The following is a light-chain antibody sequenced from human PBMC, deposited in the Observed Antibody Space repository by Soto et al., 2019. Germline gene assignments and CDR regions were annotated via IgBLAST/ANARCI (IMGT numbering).Light chain of an antibody. V-gene: IGKV3-15*01. CDR3: QQGHNWPLT. CDR1: QSISTE. Sequence: EIVMTQSPATLSVTPGERATLSCRASQSISTELAWYQQKPGQPPRLLIYSASTRATGVPARFTGSGSGSEFTLTISGLQFGDFAVYYCQQGHNWPLTFGQGTRLEI. J-gene: IGKJ2*01. CDR2: SAS.